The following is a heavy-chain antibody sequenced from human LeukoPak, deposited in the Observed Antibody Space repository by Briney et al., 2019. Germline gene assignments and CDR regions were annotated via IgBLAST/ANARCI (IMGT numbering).Heavy chain of an antibody. CDR1: GFTFSNYA. V-gene: IGHV3-23*01. D-gene: IGHD6-19*01. CDR3: ARESFKSLAGYFDY. CDR2: INGGGDTT. J-gene: IGHJ4*02. Sequence: PGGSLRLSCAASGFTFSNYAMTWVRQAPGKGLEWVSGINGGGDTTYYADSEKGRFTISRDNSRNTLYLQMNSLRVADTAVYFCARESFKSLAGYFDYWGQGSLVTVSS.